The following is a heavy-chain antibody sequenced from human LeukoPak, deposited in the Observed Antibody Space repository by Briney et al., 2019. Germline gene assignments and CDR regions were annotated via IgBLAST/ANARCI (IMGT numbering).Heavy chain of an antibody. Sequence: ASVKVSCKVSGYTLTELSMHWVRQAPGKGLEWMGGFDPEDGETIYAQKFQGRVTMTRDTSTSTVYMELSSLRSEDTAVYYCARQGMAHDYWGQGTLVTVSS. J-gene: IGHJ4*02. V-gene: IGHV1-24*01. CDR3: ARQGMAHDY. D-gene: IGHD5-24*01. CDR1: GYTLTELS. CDR2: FDPEDGET.